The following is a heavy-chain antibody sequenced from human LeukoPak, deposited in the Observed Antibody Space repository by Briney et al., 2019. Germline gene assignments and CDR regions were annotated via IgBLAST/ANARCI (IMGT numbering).Heavy chain of an antibody. CDR3: ARTSIVGATYGYYFDY. J-gene: IGHJ4*02. D-gene: IGHD1-26*01. V-gene: IGHV1-2*02. CDR1: GYTFTGYY. Sequence: ASVKVSCKASGYTFTGYYMHWVRQAPGQGLEWMGWINPNSGGTNYAQKFQGRVTMTRDTSISTAYMELSRLRSDDTAVYYCARTSIVGATYGYYFDYWGQGTLVTVSS. CDR2: INPNSGGT.